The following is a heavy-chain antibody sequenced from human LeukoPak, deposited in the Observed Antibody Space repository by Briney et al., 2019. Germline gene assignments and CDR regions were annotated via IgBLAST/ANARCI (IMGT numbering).Heavy chain of an antibody. CDR1: GFTFSSYA. J-gene: IGHJ6*02. D-gene: IGHD3-10*01. CDR3: AKELWSPSTLYGMDV. Sequence: GGSLRLSCAASGFTFSSYAMSWVRQAPGKGLEWVSVISGSGGSTYYADSVKGRFTISRDNSKNPLYLQMNSLRAEDTAAYYCAKELWSPSTLYGMDVWGQGTTVTVSS. CDR2: ISGSGGST. V-gene: IGHV3-23*01.